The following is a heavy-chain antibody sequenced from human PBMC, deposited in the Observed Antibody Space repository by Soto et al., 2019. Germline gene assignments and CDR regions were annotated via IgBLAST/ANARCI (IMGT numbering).Heavy chain of an antibody. V-gene: IGHV1-69*13. CDR1: VGTFSSYA. CDR3: ARDCDYYDSSGYYHQYNWFDP. D-gene: IGHD3-22*01. CDR2: IIPIFGTA. Sequence: SVKVSCKASVGTFSSYANSWVRQAPGQGLEWMGGIIPIFGTANYAQKFQGRVTITADESTSTAYMELSSLRSEDTAVYYCARDCDYYDSSGYYHQYNWFDPWGQGTLVPLSS. J-gene: IGHJ5*02.